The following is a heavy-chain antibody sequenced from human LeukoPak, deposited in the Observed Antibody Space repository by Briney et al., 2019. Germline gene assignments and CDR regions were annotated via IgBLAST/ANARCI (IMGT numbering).Heavy chain of an antibody. CDR1: GGTFSSYA. J-gene: IGHJ4*02. Sequence: GSSVNVSCTASGGTFSSYAISWVRQAPGQGLEWMGGIIPIFGTANYAQKFQGRVTITTDESTSTAYMELSSLRSEDTAVYYCARGIYGDYALGYWGQGTLVTVSS. CDR3: ARGIYGDYALGY. V-gene: IGHV1-69*05. CDR2: IIPIFGTA. D-gene: IGHD4-17*01.